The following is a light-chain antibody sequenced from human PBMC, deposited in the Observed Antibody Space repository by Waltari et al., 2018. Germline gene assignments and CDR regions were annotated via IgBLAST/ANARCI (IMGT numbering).Light chain of an antibody. CDR1: SSDVGGYNY. V-gene: IGLV2-14*03. Sequence: QSALAQPASVSGSPGQSITISCTGTSSDVGGYNYVSWYQQHQGKAPTLIIFDVSNRPAGVASRFAGSNSGNTASLTISGLQAEDEADYYCNSYTSISPLGVFGTGTRVTVL. J-gene: IGLJ1*01. CDR2: DVS. CDR3: NSYTSISPLGV.